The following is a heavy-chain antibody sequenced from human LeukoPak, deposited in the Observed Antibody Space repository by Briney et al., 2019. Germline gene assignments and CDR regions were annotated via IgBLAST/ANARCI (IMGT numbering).Heavy chain of an antibody. CDR1: GYTFTSYG. CDR2: ISGYNGNT. CDR3: ARALYHTFDY. D-gene: IGHD2-2*01. J-gene: IGHJ4*02. V-gene: IGHV1-18*01. Sequence: ASVKVSCKASGYTFTSYGMSWVRQAPGQGLEWMGWISGYNGNTNYAQKLQGRVTMTTDTSTSTGYMELRSLRSDDTAVYYCARALYHTFDYWGQGTLVTVSS.